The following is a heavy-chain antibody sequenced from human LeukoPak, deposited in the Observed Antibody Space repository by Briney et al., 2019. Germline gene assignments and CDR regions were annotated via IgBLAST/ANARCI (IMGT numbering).Heavy chain of an antibody. D-gene: IGHD1-1*01. J-gene: IGHJ4*02. Sequence: PGGSLRLSCAASGFTFSNSAMCWVRQAPGKGLEWVSGISRGGGSTYYADSVKGRFTISRDTSIDTLYLQMTSLRAEDTAVYYCAKEVRPNDYWGQGTLVTVSS. V-gene: IGHV3-23*01. CDR3: AKEVRPNDY. CDR1: GFTFSNSA. CDR2: ISRGGGST.